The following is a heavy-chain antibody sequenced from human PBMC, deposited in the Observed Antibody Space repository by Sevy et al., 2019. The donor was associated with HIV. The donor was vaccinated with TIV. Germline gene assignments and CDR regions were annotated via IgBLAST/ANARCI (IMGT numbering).Heavy chain of an antibody. J-gene: IGHJ3*01. CDR3: FRETTMLPRGAFDF. CDR2: ISFDGTDK. V-gene: IGHV3-30-3*01. CDR1: GFTFSSYP. D-gene: IGHD3-10*01. Sequence: GGSLRLSCAASGFTFSSYPMHWVRQAPGKGLEWVSFISFDGTDKYYADSVKGRFTITRDNSKNTLFLQMNSLSAEDTAFYYCFRETTMLPRGAFDFWGQGTMVTVSS.